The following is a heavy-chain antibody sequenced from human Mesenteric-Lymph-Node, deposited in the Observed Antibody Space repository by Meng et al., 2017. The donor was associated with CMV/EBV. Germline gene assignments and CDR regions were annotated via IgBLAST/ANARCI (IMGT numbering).Heavy chain of an antibody. CDR3: AKDGNDAFDI. V-gene: IGHV3-30*02. CDR2: IRNDVSYT. D-gene: IGHD1-1*01. Sequence: GGSLRLSCTGSEFTFSDYSMNWVRQAPGKGLEWVAFIRNDVSYTIYVDSVKGRFTISRDNSKNTLSLQMNSLRAEDTAVYYCAKDGNDAFDIWGPGTMVTVSS. J-gene: IGHJ3*02. CDR1: EFTFSDYS.